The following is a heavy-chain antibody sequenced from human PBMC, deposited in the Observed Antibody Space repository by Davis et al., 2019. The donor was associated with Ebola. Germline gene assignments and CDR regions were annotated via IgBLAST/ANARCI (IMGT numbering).Heavy chain of an antibody. J-gene: IGHJ4*02. D-gene: IGHD1-26*01. CDR2: IRSKTYGGTT. CDR3: ARDRFYNGAGATDY. Sequence: GESLKISCTGSGFTFGDYAMTWVRQAPGKGLEWVGFIRSKTYGGTTEYGASVTGRFSISRDDSKSVAHLQIDSLRTEDTAVYYCARDRFYNGAGATDYWGQGTLVTVSS. V-gene: IGHV3-49*04. CDR1: GFTFGDYA.